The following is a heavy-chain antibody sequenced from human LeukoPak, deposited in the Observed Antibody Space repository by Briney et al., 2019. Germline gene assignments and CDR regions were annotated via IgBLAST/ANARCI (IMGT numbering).Heavy chain of an antibody. V-gene: IGHV3-30*02. D-gene: IGHD3-22*01. CDR2: IRYDGSNK. CDR3: AKPLSTYDSSGYGFDY. J-gene: IGHJ4*02. CDR1: GFTFSSYG. Sequence: GGSLRLSCTTSGFTFSSYGMHWVRQAPGKGLEWVAFIRYDGSNKYYADSVKGRFTISRDNSRNTLYLQMNSLRAEDTAVCYCAKPLSTYDSSGYGFDYWGQGTLVTVSS.